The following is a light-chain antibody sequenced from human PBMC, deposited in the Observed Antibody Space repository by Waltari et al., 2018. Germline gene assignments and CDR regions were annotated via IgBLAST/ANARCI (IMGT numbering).Light chain of an antibody. J-gene: IGKJ3*01. V-gene: IGKV4-1*01. Sequence: IVLTQSPNSLAVSLGGGAPITCKSTQRVLSSLNNKDYLAWYQQKQGQPPKLLIYWASTRESGVLDRFSGSGAWTDFTLTINSVQAEDVAVDYCQQYYSVLPYAFGPGTKVEIK. CDR2: WAS. CDR1: QRVLSSLNNKDY. CDR3: QQYYSVLPYA.